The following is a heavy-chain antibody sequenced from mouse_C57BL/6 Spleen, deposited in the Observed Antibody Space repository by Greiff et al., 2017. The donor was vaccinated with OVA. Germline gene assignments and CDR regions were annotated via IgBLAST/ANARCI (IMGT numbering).Heavy chain of an antibody. D-gene: IGHD1-1*01. CDR1: GYSFTGYF. Sequence: EVKLMESGPELVKPGDSVKISCKASGYSFTGYFMNWVMQSHGKSLEWIGRINPYNGDTFYNQKFKGKATLTVDKSSSTAHMELRSLTSEDSAVYYCARDYGSRYFDVWGTGTTVTVSS. J-gene: IGHJ1*03. CDR3: ARDYGSRYFDV. CDR2: INPYNGDT. V-gene: IGHV1-20*01.